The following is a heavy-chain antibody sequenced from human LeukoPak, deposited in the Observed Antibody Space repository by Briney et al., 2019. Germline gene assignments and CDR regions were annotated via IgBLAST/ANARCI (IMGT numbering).Heavy chain of an antibody. Sequence: GGSLRLSCAASGFTFSSYGMHWVRQAPGKGLEWVAVIWYDGSNKYYADSVKGRFTISRDNSKNTLYLQMNSLRAEDTAVYCCARTVTTFAAVDYWGQGTLVTVSS. J-gene: IGHJ4*02. CDR3: ARTVTTFAAVDY. CDR2: IWYDGSNK. D-gene: IGHD4-17*01. V-gene: IGHV3-33*01. CDR1: GFTFSSYG.